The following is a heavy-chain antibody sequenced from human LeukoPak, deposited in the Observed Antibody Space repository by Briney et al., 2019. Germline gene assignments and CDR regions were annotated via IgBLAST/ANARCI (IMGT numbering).Heavy chain of an antibody. Sequence: GGSLRLSCASSGFTFSSYGMHGVRQAPGKGLEGVAFIRCDGSNKYYADTVKGRFTISSHNSNNTLNVEMNSLRAEDTAVYYCAKWHRRNFDYVWGSYRPSPLFDYWGQGTMVTVSS. CDR2: IRCDGSNK. CDR1: GFTFSSYG. CDR3: AKWHRRNFDYVWGSYRPSPLFDY. J-gene: IGHJ4*02. D-gene: IGHD3-16*02. V-gene: IGHV3-30*02.